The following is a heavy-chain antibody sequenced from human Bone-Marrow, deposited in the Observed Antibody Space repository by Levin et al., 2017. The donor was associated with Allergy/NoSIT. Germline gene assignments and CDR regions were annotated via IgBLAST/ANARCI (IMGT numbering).Heavy chain of an antibody. Sequence: ASVKVSCKASGYTFTGYYMHWVRQAPGQGLEWMGWITPNSGVTKHAQKFQGRVTVTGDTSISTAYMELSRLKSDDPAVSYCARGSRGWEKVHTYGLDVWGKGTTVTVSS. V-gene: IGHV1-2*02. CDR2: ITPNSGVT. J-gene: IGHJ6*04. D-gene: IGHD1-26*01. CDR3: ARGSRGWEKVHTYGLDV. CDR1: GYTFTGYY.